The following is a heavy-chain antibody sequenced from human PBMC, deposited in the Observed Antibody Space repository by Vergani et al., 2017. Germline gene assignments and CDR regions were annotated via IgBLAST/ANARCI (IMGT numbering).Heavy chain of an antibody. CDR1: GGSISSYY. V-gene: IGHV4-59*01. Sequence: QVQLQESGPGLVKPSETLSLTCTVSGGSISSYYWSWIRQPPGKGLEWIGYIYYSGSTNYNPSLKGRVTISVDTAKNQFSLKLSSVTAADTAVYYCARRGSGWGRLFDPWGQGTLVTVSS. D-gene: IGHD6-19*01. CDR3: ARRGSGWGRLFDP. J-gene: IGHJ5*02. CDR2: IYYSGST.